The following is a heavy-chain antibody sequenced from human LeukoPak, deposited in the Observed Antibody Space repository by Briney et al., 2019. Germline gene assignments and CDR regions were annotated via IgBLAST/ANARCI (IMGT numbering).Heavy chain of an antibody. CDR1: GGTFSSYA. J-gene: IGHJ4*02. CDR2: MNPNSGNT. D-gene: IGHD1-26*01. CDR3: ARGRGYRVNGDY. V-gene: IGHV1-8*02. Sequence: ASVKVSCKASGGTFSSYAISWVRQATGQGLEWMGWMNPNSGNTGYAQKFQGRVTMTRNTSISTAHMELSSLRSEDTAVYYCARGRGYRVNGDYWGQGTLVTVSS.